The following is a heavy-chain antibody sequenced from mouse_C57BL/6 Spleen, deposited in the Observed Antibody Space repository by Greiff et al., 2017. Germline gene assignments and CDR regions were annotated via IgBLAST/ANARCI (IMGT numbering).Heavy chain of an antibody. CDR1: GYSFTGYS. D-gene: IGHD2-5*01. CDR2: IYPYNGVS. V-gene: IGHV1-31*01. J-gene: IGHJ4*01. CDR3: ARGYSNYEAMDY. Sequence: EVQLQQSGPELVKPGASVKISCKASGYSFTGYSMHWVKQSHGNILDWIGYIYPYNGVSSYNQKFKGKATLTVDKSSSTAYMELGSLTSEDSAVYCGARGYSNYEAMDYWGQGTSVTVSS.